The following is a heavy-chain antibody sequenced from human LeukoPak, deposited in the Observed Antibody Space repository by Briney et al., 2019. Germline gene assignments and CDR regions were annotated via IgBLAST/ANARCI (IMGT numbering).Heavy chain of an antibody. CDR3: ARDRASRGAGYFDY. D-gene: IGHD4/OR15-4a*01. CDR1: GFTFSSYS. J-gene: IGHJ4*02. CDR2: ISSSSTI. V-gene: IGHV3-48*02. Sequence: PGGSLRLSCAASGFTFSSYSMNWVRQAPGKGLEWVSYISSSSTIYYADSVKGRFTVSRDNAKNSLYLQMNSLRDEDTAVYYCARDRASRGAGYFDYWGQGTLVTVSS.